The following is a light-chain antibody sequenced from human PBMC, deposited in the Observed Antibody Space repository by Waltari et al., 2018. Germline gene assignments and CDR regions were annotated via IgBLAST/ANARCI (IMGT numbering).Light chain of an antibody. Sequence: SYVLTQPPSVSVAPGQTARITCDGNKIGSKNVHWYQQKPGQAPVLVVYDDGDRNSGIPERFSGSNSGNTATLTISRVDAGDEADYYCQVWDSGSDHYVFGTVTKVTVL. V-gene: IGLV3-21*02. CDR1: KIGSKN. J-gene: IGLJ1*01. CDR3: QVWDSGSDHYV. CDR2: DDG.